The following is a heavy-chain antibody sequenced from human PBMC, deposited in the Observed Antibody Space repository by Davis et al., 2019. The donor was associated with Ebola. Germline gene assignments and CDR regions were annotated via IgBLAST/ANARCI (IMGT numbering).Heavy chain of an antibody. D-gene: IGHD3-16*01. CDR1: GYSFTSYW. V-gene: IGHV5-51*03. CDR2: IYPGDSDT. J-gene: IGHJ3*02. CDR3: TRSLPITFEREVAFDI. Sequence: GESLKISCKGSGYSFTSYWIGWVRQMPGKGLEWMGIIYPGDSDTRYSPSFQGHVSISADKSISTAYLQWSSLKASDTAMYYCTRSLPITFEREVAFDIWGQGTMVTVSS.